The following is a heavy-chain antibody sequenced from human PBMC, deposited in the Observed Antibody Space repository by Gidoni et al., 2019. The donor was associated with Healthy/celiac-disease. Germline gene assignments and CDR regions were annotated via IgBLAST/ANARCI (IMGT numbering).Heavy chain of an antibody. CDR2: IYYSGST. V-gene: IGHV4-30-4*01. CDR3: ARDATMVRGEDAFDI. J-gene: IGHJ3*02. CDR1: GGSISSGDYS. Sequence: HVQLQESGPGLVKPSQTLSLTCTVPGGSISSGDYSWSWIRQPPGKGLEWIGYIYYSGSTYYNPSLKSRVTISVDTSKNQFSLKLSSVTAADTAVYYCARDATMVRGEDAFDIWGQGTMVTVSS. D-gene: IGHD3-10*01.